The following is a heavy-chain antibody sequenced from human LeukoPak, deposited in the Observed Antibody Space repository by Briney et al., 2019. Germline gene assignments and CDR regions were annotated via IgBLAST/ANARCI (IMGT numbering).Heavy chain of an antibody. D-gene: IGHD1-26*01. J-gene: IGHJ4*02. CDR2: ISGSGGST. CDR1: GFTFSSYA. CDR3: AKDLYSGSYYYFDY. Sequence: GGSLRLSCAASGFTFSSYAMSWVRQAPGKGLEWVSAISGSGGSTYYADSVRGRFTISRDNSKNTLYLQMNSLRAEDTAVYYCAKDLYSGSYYYFDYWGQGTLVTVSS. V-gene: IGHV3-23*01.